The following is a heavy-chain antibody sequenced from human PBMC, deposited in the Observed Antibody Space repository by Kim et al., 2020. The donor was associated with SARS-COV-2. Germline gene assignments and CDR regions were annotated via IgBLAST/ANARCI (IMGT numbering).Heavy chain of an antibody. V-gene: IGHV3-48*02. J-gene: IGHJ6*02. Sequence: GGSLRLSCAASGFTFSSYSMNWVRQAPGKGLEWVSYISSSSSTIYYADSVKGRFTISRDNAKNSLYLQMNSLRDEDTAVYYCARPGMGISLPGGMDVWGQGTTVTVSS. CDR2: ISSSSSTI. CDR1: GFTFSSYS. CDR3: ARPGMGISLPGGMDV. D-gene: IGHD3-10*01.